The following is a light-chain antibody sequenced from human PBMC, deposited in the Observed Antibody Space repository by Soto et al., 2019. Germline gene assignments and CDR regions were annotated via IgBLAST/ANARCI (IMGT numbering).Light chain of an antibody. CDR1: QDISNY. Sequence: DIQMIQSPSSLSASVGDRVTITCQASQDISNYLNWYQQKPGKAPKLLIYDASNLETGGPSRFSGSGSGTDFTFTISSLQPEDIATYYCQQYDNLRLFTFGPGTKVDIK. CDR2: DAS. V-gene: IGKV1-33*01. CDR3: QQYDNLRLFT. J-gene: IGKJ3*01.